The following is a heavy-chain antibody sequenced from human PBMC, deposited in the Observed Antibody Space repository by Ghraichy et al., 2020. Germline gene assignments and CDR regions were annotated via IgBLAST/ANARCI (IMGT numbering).Heavy chain of an antibody. CDR3: ARGSKVVRLFYYVGMDV. Sequence: GGSLRLSCVGSGFTLSSYSMNWVRQSPGKGLEWISYITSSSRTITYADSVKGRFTISRDNAQNSLYLQMNSLRDEDTAVYYCARGSKVVRLFYYVGMDVWGTGTTVTVSS. CDR2: ITSSSRTI. CDR1: GFTLSSYS. J-gene: IGHJ6*04. D-gene: IGHD4-23*01. V-gene: IGHV3-48*02.